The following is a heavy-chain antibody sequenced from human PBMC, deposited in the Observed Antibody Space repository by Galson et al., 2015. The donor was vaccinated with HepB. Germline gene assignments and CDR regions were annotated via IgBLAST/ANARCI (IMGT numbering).Heavy chain of an antibody. D-gene: IGHD6-13*01. V-gene: IGHV3-74*01. CDR1: GLTFSNYW. CDR2: INSDGTYI. Sequence: SLRLSCAASGLTFSNYWMHWVRQAPGKGLVWVSRINSDGTYITYADSVKGRFTISRDNAKNTLYLQMNSPRAEDTALYYCARTRGAAAGIFDNWGQGSLVTVSS. CDR3: ARTRGAAAGIFDN. J-gene: IGHJ4*02.